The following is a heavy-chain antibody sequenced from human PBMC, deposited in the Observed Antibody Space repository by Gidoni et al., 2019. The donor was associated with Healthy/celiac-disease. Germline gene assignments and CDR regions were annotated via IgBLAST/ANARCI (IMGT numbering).Heavy chain of an antibody. CDR1: GFSFSSYS. J-gene: IGHJ4*02. V-gene: IGHV3-21*01. CDR3: ARDSYCSSTSCFDY. D-gene: IGHD2-2*01. Sequence: EVQLVESGGGLVKPGGSLILSCAASGFSFSSYSMNGVRQAPGKGLEWVSSISSSSSYIYYADSVKGRFTISRDNAKNSLYLQMNSLRAEDTAVYYCARDSYCSSTSCFDYWGQGTLVTVSS. CDR2: ISSSSSYI.